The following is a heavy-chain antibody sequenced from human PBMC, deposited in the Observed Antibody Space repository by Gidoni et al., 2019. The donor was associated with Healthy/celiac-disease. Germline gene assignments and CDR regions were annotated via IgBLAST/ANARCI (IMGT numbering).Heavy chain of an antibody. CDR2: IYSGGST. Sequence: EVQLVESGGGLVQPGGSLRLSCAASGFTVSSNYMSWVRQAPGKGLEWVSVIYSGGSTYYADSVKGRFTISRDNSKNTLYLQMNSLRAEDTAVYYCARERSGYDWEYYFDYWGQGTLVTVSS. D-gene: IGHD5-12*01. CDR3: ARERSGYDWEYYFDY. J-gene: IGHJ4*02. V-gene: IGHV3-66*01. CDR1: GFTVSSNY.